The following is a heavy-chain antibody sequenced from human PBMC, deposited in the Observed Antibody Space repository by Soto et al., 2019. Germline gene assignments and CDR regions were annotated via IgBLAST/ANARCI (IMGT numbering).Heavy chain of an antibody. J-gene: IGHJ4*02. Sequence: PGGSLILSCAASGFTFSSYGMHWVRQAPGKGLEWVAVIWYDGSNKYYADSVKGRFTISRDNSKNTLYLQMNSLRAEDTAVYYCARDEDYGGSDIDDWGQGTLVTVSS. CDR1: GFTFSSYG. CDR3: ARDEDYGGSDIDD. V-gene: IGHV3-33*01. CDR2: IWYDGSNK. D-gene: IGHD4-17*01.